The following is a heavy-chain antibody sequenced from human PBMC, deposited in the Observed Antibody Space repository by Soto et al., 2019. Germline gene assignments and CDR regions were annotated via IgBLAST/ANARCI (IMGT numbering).Heavy chain of an antibody. V-gene: IGHV3-9*01. D-gene: IGHD3-3*01. J-gene: IGHJ5*02. CDR1: VFTFDDYA. Sequence: GGSLRLSCAASVFTFDDYAMHWVRQAPGKGLEWVSGFSWNSGSIGYADSVKGRFTISRDNAKNSLYLQMNSLRAEDTALYYCAKDNGALLEWLLYDARGENWFDPWGQGTLVTVSS. CDR3: AKDNGALLEWLLYDARGENWFDP. CDR2: FSWNSGSI.